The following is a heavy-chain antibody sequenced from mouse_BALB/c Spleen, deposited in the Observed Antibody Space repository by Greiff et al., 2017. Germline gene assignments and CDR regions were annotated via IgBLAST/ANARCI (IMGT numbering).Heavy chain of an antibody. CDR3: ARHDRYDVGLYYAMDY. CDR1: GFTFSSYA. J-gene: IGHJ4*01. V-gene: IGHV5-9-3*01. CDR2: ISSGGSYT. Sequence: EVKLVESGGGLVKPGGSLKLSCAASGFTFSSYAMPWVRHTPEKRLEWVATISSGGSYTYYPDSVKGRFTISRDNAKNTLYLQMSSLRSEDTAMYYCARHDRYDVGLYYAMDYWGQGTSVTVSS. D-gene: IGHD2-14*01.